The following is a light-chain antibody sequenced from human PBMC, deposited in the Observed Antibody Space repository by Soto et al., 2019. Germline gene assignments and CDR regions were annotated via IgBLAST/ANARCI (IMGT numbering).Light chain of an antibody. Sequence: QLVLTQPPSVSVAPRQRVTISCSGSSSNIGNNAVNWYQQLPGKAPRLLIYYDDLVPSGVSDRFSGSRSGTSASLAIRGLQSEDEADYYCAAWDDSLNGPVFGGGTKVTVL. J-gene: IGLJ2*01. V-gene: IGLV1-36*01. CDR1: SSNIGNNA. CDR2: YDD. CDR3: AAWDDSLNGPV.